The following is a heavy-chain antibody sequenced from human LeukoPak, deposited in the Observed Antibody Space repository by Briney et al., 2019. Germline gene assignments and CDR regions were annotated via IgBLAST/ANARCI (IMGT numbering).Heavy chain of an antibody. Sequence: PSETLSLTCTVSGGSISSYYWNWIRQPPGKALGWIGYIYTSGSTNYNPSLKSRVTMSLDTSKNQFSLKLSSVTAADTAVYYCARHVHRYSTNNWFDPWGQGTLVTVSS. D-gene: IGHD5-12*01. V-gene: IGHV4-4*08. CDR1: GGSISSYY. CDR3: ARHVHRYSTNNWFDP. J-gene: IGHJ5*02. CDR2: IYTSGST.